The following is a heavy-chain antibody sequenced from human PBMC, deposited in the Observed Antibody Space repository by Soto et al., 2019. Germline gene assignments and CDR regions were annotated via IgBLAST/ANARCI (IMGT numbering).Heavy chain of an antibody. D-gene: IGHD6-25*01. CDR1: GGSITSSSHF. CDR3: AGQTFTIAAASYGRSNWFDP. CDR2: IYFTGNT. J-gene: IGHJ5*02. Sequence: QLQLQESGPGVVKPSETLSLTCTVSGGSITSSSHFWGWVRQPPGKGLEWIGTIYFTGNTYYTPSINSRLTMSIDTSKNEFSLRLNSVTAADTAVYYCAGQTFTIAAASYGRSNWFDPWGPGTLVTVSS. V-gene: IGHV4-39*01.